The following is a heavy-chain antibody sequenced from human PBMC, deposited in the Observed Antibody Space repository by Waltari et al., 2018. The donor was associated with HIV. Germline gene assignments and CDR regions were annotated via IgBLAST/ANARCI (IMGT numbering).Heavy chain of an antibody. CDR1: VGTFSNYV. CDR3: AREPSSSWYGPHYLDY. V-gene: IGHV1-69*12. D-gene: IGHD6-13*01. Sequence: QVQLVQSVAEVRKPGSSVKVSCKASVGTFSNYVISWVRQAVGQGREWMGGIVPISGTANDAQKFQGRVMITADESTSTVYVELSSLRSEDTAVYYCAREPSSSWYGPHYLDYWGQGTLVIVAS. J-gene: IGHJ4*02. CDR2: IVPISGTA.